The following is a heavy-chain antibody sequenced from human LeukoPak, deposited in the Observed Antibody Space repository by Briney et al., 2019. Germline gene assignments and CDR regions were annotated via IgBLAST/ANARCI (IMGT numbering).Heavy chain of an antibody. CDR3: AWHKFGGSSAAFDS. CDR2: INHSGYT. J-gene: IGHJ3*01. Sequence: SETLSLTCAVHGGSFSGYLWSWIRQPPGKGLEYIGEINHSGYTTYNPSLKGRVTISVDTSKNQSSLNMISVTGADTAVYYCAWHKFGGSSAAFDSWGQGTMVIVSS. CDR1: GGSFSGYL. V-gene: IGHV4-34*01. D-gene: IGHD6-6*01.